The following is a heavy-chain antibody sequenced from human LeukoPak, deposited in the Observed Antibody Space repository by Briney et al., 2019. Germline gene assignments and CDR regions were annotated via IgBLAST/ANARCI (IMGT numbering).Heavy chain of an antibody. V-gene: IGHV1-69*13. D-gene: IGHD5-24*01. CDR1: GGTFSSYA. CDR3: ARGRDGYNYQLPDDY. CDR2: IIPIFGTA. Sequence: ASVKVSCKASGGTFSSYAISWVRQAPGQGLEWMGGIIPIFGTANYAQKFQGRVTITADESTSTAYMELSSLRSEDTAVYYCARGRDGYNYQLPDDYWGQGTLVTVSS. J-gene: IGHJ4*02.